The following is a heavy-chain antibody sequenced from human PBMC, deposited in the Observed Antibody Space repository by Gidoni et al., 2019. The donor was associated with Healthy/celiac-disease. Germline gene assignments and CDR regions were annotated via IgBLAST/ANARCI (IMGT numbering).Heavy chain of an antibody. J-gene: IGHJ6*02. Sequence: QVQLQQWGAGLLKPSETLSLTCAVYGGSFSGYSWSWIRQHPGKGLEWLGEINHSGSTNYNPSLKSRVTISVDTSKNQFSLKLSSVTAADTAVYYCARGRGYCTNGVCRRYYYYYGMDVWGQGTTVTVSS. CDR1: GGSFSGYS. CDR2: INHSGST. V-gene: IGHV4-34*01. CDR3: ARGRGYCTNGVCRRYYYYYGMDV. D-gene: IGHD2-8*01.